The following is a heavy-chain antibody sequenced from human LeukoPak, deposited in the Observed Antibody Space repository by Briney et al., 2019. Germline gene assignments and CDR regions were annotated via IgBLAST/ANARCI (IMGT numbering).Heavy chain of an antibody. Sequence: GRSLRLSYAGSGFPFDDYAMHWVRQAPGKGLEWVSGLSWNSGTIDYADSVKGRFTISRDNAKNSLYLQMNSLRAEDTALYYCVREYYYGSGERGYFDYWGQGTLVTVSS. V-gene: IGHV3-9*01. CDR2: LSWNSGTI. CDR1: GFPFDDYA. J-gene: IGHJ4*02. CDR3: VREYYYGSGERGYFDY. D-gene: IGHD3-10*01.